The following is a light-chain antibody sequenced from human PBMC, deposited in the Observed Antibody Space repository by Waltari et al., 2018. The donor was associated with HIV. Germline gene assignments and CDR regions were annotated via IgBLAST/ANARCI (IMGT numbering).Light chain of an antibody. CDR2: EVS. CDR3: SSYTSRNTPHVL. J-gene: IGLJ2*01. V-gene: IGLV2-14*01. Sequence: QSALTQPASVSGSPGQSITISCTGTSRDVGGQKYVSWYQQHPGKAPKLMIYEVSNPPSGISKRFSGSKSGNTASLNISGLQAEDEADYYCSSYTSRNTPHVLLGGGTKLTVL. CDR1: SRDVGGQKY.